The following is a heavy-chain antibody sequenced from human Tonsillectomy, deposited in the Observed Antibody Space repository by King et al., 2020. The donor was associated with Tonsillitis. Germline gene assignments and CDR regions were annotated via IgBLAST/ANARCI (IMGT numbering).Heavy chain of an antibody. V-gene: IGHV3-7*01. D-gene: IGHD2-21*02. CDR2: IKQDGSEK. Sequence: QLVQSGGGLVQPGGSLRLSCAASGFTFSRYWMSWVRQAPGKGLEWVANIKQDGSEKYYVDSVKGRFTISRDNAKNSLYLQMNSLRAEDTAVYYCARDNIVVVTTTSTFDYWGQGTLVTLSS. CDR1: GFTFSRYW. CDR3: ARDNIVVVTTTSTFDY. J-gene: IGHJ4*02.